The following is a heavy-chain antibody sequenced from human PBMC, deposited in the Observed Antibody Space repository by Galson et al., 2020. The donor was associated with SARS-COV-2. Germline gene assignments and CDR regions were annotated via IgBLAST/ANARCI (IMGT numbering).Heavy chain of an antibody. V-gene: IGHV5-51*01. CDR1: GYSFTSYW. D-gene: IGHD4-4*01. Sequence: GESLKISRTGSGYSFTSYWIGWVRQMPGKGLEWMGLIYPGDSDTRYSPSFQGQVTIPADKSISTAYLQWSSLKASDTAMYYCARRKNLQEGQDYWGQGTLVTVSS. CDR2: IYPGDSDT. J-gene: IGHJ4*02. CDR3: ARRKNLQEGQDY.